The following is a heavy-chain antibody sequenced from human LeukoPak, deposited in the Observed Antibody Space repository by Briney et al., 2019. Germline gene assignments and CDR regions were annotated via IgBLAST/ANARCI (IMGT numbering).Heavy chain of an antibody. CDR2: ISYDGSNK. D-gene: IGHD3-10*01. V-gene: IGHV3-30*18. CDR3: ANDRLITIVRGGVYYYYGMDV. J-gene: IGHJ6*02. CDR1: VFTFSSYG. Sequence: GGSLRLSSASSVFTFSSYGMHWVPQAPRRGLEWVAVISYDGSNKYYADPVKCRFTISRDNYKNTLYLQMNSLRAEDTAVYYCANDRLITIVRGGVYYYYGMDVWGQGTTVTVSS.